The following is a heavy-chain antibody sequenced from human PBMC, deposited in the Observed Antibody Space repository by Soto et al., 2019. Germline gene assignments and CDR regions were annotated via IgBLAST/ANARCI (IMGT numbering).Heavy chain of an antibody. V-gene: IGHV3-49*03. J-gene: IGHJ4*02. D-gene: IGHD2-21*02. Sequence: PGGFLRLSCTPSGFTFGDYAMSWFRQAPGKGLEWVGFIRSKAYVGTTEYAASVKGSITISRDDSISIAYLQMNRLKTEDAAANYCAKVRWAYCGGDCYTTFDCWGQGT. CDR3: AKVRWAYCGGDCYTTFDC. CDR2: IRSKAYVGTT. CDR1: GFTFGDYA.